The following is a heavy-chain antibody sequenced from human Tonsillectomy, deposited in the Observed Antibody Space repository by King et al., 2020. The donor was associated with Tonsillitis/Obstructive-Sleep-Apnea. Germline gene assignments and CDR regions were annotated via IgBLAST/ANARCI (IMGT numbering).Heavy chain of an antibody. CDR3: ARGQSSSGCLHDY. J-gene: IGHJ4*02. D-gene: IGHD6-19*01. Sequence: DVQLVESGGGLVKPGGSLRLSCAASGFTFSGYSMNWVRQAPGKGLEWVSSISSSSSYIYYADSVKGRFTISRDNAKNSLYLQMNSLRAEDTAVYYCARGQSSSGCLHDYWGQGTLVTVSS. CDR2: ISSSSSYI. CDR1: GFTFSGYS. V-gene: IGHV3-21*01.